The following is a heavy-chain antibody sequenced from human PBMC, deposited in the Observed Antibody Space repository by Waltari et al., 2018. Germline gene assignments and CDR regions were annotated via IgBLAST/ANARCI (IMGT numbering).Heavy chain of an antibody. CDR3: GRDLGGSGSD. CDR1: GFTFSSYW. V-gene: IGHV3-74*01. D-gene: IGHD1-26*01. CDR2: IDTHGRRT. Sequence: EVQVVESGGGLVQPGGSLLLSCAASGFTFSSYWMHWVRQVPGKGLVWVSRIDTHGRRTDYADSVKGRFTISRDNAKNTLYLQMNSLTAEDTAVYYCGRDLGGSGSDWGQGTLVTVSS. J-gene: IGHJ4*02.